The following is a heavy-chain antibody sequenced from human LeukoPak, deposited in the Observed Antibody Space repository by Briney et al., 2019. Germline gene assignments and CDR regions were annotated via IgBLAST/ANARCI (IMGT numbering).Heavy chain of an antibody. V-gene: IGHV3-74*01. CDR1: GFTFSSYW. CDR3: AREGLGPTGSGSYYRISSFNPLDY. J-gene: IGHJ4*02. CDR2: INSDGSST. Sequence: PGGSLRLSCAASGFTFSSYWMHWVRQAPGKGLVWVSRINSDGSSTSYADSVKGRFTISRDNAKNTLYLQMNSLRAEDTAVYYCAREGLGPTGSGSYYRISSFNPLDYWGQGTLVTVSS. D-gene: IGHD3-10*01.